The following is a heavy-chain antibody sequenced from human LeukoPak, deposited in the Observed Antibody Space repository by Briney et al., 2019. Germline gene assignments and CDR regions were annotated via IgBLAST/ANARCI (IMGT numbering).Heavy chain of an antibody. CDR3: AKRLAPRGSSSWYYFDY. D-gene: IGHD6-13*01. V-gene: IGHV3-23*01. CDR1: GFTFNSYA. CDR2: ISSSGGST. Sequence: GSLRLSCVASGFTFNSYAMSWVRQTPGKGLEWVSGISSSGGSTYYADSVKGRFTISRDNSKNTLYLQMNSLRAEDTAVYYCAKRLAPRGSSSWYYFDYWGQGTLVTVSS. J-gene: IGHJ4*02.